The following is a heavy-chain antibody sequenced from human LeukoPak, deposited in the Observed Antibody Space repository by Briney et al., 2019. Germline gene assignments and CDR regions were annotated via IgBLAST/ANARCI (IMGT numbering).Heavy chain of an antibody. J-gene: IGHJ3*02. CDR1: GGSFSGYY. D-gene: IGHD6-6*01. CDR3: ARVVGSSSVQDMGLAAFDI. Sequence: KTSETLSLTCAVYGGSFSGYYWSWTRQPPGKGLEWIGEINHSGSTYYNPSLKSRVTISVDTSKNQFSLKLSSVTAADTAVYYCARVVGSSSVQDMGLAAFDIWGQGTMVTVSS. V-gene: IGHV4-34*01. CDR2: INHSGST.